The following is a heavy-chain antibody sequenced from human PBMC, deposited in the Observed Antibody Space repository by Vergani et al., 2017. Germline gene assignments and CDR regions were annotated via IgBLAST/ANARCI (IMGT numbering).Heavy chain of an antibody. J-gene: IGHJ5*02. CDR3: AKGGHGGSGWYAPFGP. D-gene: IGHD6-19*01. CDR2: INPNSGGT. CDR1: GYTFTGYY. Sequence: QVQLVQSGAEVKKPGASVKVSCKASGYTFTGYYMHWVRQAPGQGLEWMGWINPNSGGTNYEQKFQGWVTMTRDTSISTAYMELSRLRSDDTAVYYCAKGGHGGSGWYAPFGPWGQGTLVTVSS. V-gene: IGHV1-2*04.